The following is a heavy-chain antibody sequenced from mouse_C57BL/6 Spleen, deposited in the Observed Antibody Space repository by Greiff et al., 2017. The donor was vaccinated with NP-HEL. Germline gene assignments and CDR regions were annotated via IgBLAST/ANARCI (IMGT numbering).Heavy chain of an antibody. D-gene: IGHD3-3*01. Sequence: EVNVVESGGGLVKPGGSLKLSCAASGFTFSDYGMHWVRQAPEKGLEWVAYISSGSSTIYYADTVKGRFTISRDNAKNTLFLQMTSLRSEDTAMYYCARAPGGRYAMDYWGQGTSVTVSS. CDR1: GFTFSDYG. V-gene: IGHV5-17*01. CDR2: ISSGSSTI. CDR3: ARAPGGRYAMDY. J-gene: IGHJ4*01.